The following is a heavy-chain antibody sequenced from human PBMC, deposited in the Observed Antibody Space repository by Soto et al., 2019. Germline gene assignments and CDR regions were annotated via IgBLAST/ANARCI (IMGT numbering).Heavy chain of an antibody. Sequence: GGSLRLSCAASGFTFSSYGMHWVRQAPGKGLEWVAVISYDGSNKYYADSVKGRFTISRDDSKNTLYLQMNSLRAEDTAVYYCAKDFRGRYYDFWSGFYYMDVWGKGTTVTVSS. CDR2: ISYDGSNK. D-gene: IGHD3-3*01. CDR1: GFTFSSYG. V-gene: IGHV3-30*18. CDR3: AKDFRGRYYDFWSGFYYMDV. J-gene: IGHJ6*03.